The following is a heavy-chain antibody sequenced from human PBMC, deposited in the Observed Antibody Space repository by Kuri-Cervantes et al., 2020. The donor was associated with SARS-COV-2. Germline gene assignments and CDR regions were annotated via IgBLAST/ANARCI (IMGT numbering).Heavy chain of an antibody. Sequence: LRLSCTVSGGSISSGGYYRSWIRQHPGKGLEWIGYIYHSGSTYYNPSLKSRVTISVDRSKNQFSLKLSSVTAADTAVYYCARLTTITIFGVVTSPGWFDPWGQGTLVTVSS. D-gene: IGHD3-3*01. J-gene: IGHJ5*02. CDR2: IYHSGST. CDR3: ARLTTITIFGVVTSPGWFDP. V-gene: IGHV4-30-2*02. CDR1: GGSISSGGYY.